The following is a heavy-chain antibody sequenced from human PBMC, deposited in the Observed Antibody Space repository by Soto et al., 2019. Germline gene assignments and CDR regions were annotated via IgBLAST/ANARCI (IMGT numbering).Heavy chain of an antibody. CDR1: GATPSGFS. V-gene: IGHV4-59*12. CDR2: MYYSGTT. Sequence: TQNRPVSCTVFGATPSGFSWRWIRYSPGKGLESIGYMYYSGTTNYNPSLRGRVTISRHMSKNQFSLRPSSVTAPDTAVYYCERSTDPTMVTRWFDPWGQGTLVTVSS. CDR3: ERSTDPTMVTRWFDP. D-gene: IGHD5-18*01. J-gene: IGHJ5*02.